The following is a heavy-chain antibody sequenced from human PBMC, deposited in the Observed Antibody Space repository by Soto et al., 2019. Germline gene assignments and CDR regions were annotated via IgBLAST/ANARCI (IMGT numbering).Heavy chain of an antibody. CDR1: VYTLTEVS. J-gene: IGHJ5*02. CDR3: ATGVYCSSTSCYTGNWFDP. CDR2: FDPEDGET. V-gene: IGHV1-24*01. D-gene: IGHD2-2*02. Sequence: ASVTVSFKVSVYTLTEVSMHWLRQAPGKGLEWMGGFDPEDGETIYAQKFQGRVTMTEDTSTDTAYMELSSLRSEDTAVYYCATGVYCSSTSCYTGNWFDPWGQGTLVTVSS.